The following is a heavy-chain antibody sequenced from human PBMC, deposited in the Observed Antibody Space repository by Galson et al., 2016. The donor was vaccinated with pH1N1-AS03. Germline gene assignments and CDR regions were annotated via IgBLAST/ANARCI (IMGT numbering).Heavy chain of an antibody. CDR1: GFTFGDYL. J-gene: IGHJ3*02. CDR2: IRSKTYGGTT. V-gene: IGHV3-49*03. CDR3: ARARTSPGSLAGVGFDI. Sequence: SLRLSCAASGFTFGDYLLTWFRQAPGKGLEWVGFIRSKTYGGTTEYAASVKGRFTISRDDSKSIAYLQMNSLKTEDTAVYYCARARTSPGSLAGVGFDIWGQGTMVTVSS.